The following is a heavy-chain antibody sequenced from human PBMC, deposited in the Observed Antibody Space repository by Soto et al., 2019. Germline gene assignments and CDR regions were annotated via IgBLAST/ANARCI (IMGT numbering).Heavy chain of an antibody. CDR3: AREGRGKKAGYNGLVSLGY. Sequence: QVQLVQSGAEVKTPGSSLKVSCKVSGSRFSNYVISWVRQAPGHGLEWLGRIIPIFNSTKYAQNFQRRVTITADKSTSTAALELRSLRSDDTAVYYCAREGRGKKAGYNGLVSLGYWGQGTLVTVSS. D-gene: IGHD2-2*02. J-gene: IGHJ4*02. V-gene: IGHV1-69*06. CDR1: GSRFSNYV. CDR2: IIPIFNST.